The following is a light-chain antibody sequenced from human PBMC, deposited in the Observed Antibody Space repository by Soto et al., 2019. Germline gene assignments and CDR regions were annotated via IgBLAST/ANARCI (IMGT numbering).Light chain of an antibody. J-gene: IGKJ4*01. CDR3: HQYNSASVT. CDR2: KTS. V-gene: IGKV1-5*03. CDR1: QSIGSW. Sequence: DTQMTQSPSPLSASVGDRVTITCRASQSIGSWLAWYQQKPGKAPKLLIYKTSILENGVPSRFSGSGSGTECTLSISSLQPDDFATYYCHQYNSASVTFGGGTKVDIK.